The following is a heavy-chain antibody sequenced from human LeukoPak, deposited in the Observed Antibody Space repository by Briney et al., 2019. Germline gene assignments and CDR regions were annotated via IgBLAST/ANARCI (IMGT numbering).Heavy chain of an antibody. J-gene: IGHJ4*02. CDR3: ARDLGSSSWKYYFDY. Sequence: ASVKVSCKASGYTFTGYYMHWVRQAPGQGLEWMGWINPNSGGTNYAQKFQGRVTMTRDTSISTAYMELSRPRSDDTAVYYCARDLGSSSWKYYFDYWGQGTLVTVSS. V-gene: IGHV1-2*02. D-gene: IGHD6-13*01. CDR1: GYTFTGYY. CDR2: INPNSGGT.